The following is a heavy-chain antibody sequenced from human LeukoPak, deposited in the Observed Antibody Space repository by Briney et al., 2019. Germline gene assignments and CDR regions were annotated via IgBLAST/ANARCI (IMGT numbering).Heavy chain of an antibody. Sequence: GGSLRLSCAASGFTFTSYAISWVRQAPGKGLEWDSAISKSDDSTYYADSVKGRFTISRDNSKNTIYLQMNSLRVEDTAVYYCAKLSGWTGWFFDYWGQGTVVTVSS. J-gene: IGHJ4*02. V-gene: IGHV3-23*01. CDR2: ISKSDDST. CDR3: AKLSGWTGWFFDY. CDR1: GFTFTSYA. D-gene: IGHD6-19*01.